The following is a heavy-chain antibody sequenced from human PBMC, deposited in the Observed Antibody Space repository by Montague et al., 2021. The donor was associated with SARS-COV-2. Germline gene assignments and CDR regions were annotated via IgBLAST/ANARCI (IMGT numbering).Heavy chain of an antibody. V-gene: IGHV4-4*02. CDR2: IFHSGTI. J-gene: IGHJ6*02. D-gene: IGHD6-13*01. Sequence: SETLSLTSRVSGDSISTSTWWTWVRQTPGKGLEWIGEIFHSGTIKYNPSLKSRVSISVDKSNNQFSLRLSSLIAADTAVYYCATLSRRTAAGTRDYFGLDVWGQGTTVVVSS. CDR3: ATLSRRTAAGTRDYFGLDV. CDR1: GDSISTSTW.